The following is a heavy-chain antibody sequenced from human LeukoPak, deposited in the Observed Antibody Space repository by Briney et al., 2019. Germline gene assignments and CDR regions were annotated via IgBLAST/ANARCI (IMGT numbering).Heavy chain of an antibody. V-gene: IGHV1-46*01. CDR1: GYTFTSYY. CDR2: INPSGGST. CDR3: ARVCGYVKAAGSWGDAFDI. J-gene: IGHJ3*02. D-gene: IGHD6-13*01. Sequence: ASVKVSCKASGYTFTSYYMHWVRQAPGQGLEWMGIINPSGGSTSYAQKFQGRVTMTRDMSTSTVYMELSSLRSEDTAVYYCARVCGYVKAAGSWGDAFDIWGQGTMVTVSS.